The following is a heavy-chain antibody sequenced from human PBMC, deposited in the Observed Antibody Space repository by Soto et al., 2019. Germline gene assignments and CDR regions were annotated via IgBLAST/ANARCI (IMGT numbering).Heavy chain of an antibody. J-gene: IGHJ4*02. CDR1: GFTFSSYA. Sequence: EVQLLESGGGLVQPGGSLRLSCAASGFTFSSYAMSWVRQAPGKGLEWVSAFSGSGGSTYYADSVKGRFTISRDNSKNTLYLQMNSLRAEETAVYYCAKDYPYYYDSSEYYWGQGTLVTVSS. D-gene: IGHD3-22*01. CDR2: FSGSGGST. V-gene: IGHV3-23*01. CDR3: AKDYPYYYDSSEYY.